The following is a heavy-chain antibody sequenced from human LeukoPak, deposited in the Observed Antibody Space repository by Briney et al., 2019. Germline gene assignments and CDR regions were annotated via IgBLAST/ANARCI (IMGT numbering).Heavy chain of an antibody. V-gene: IGHV4-34*01. CDR2: VNHSGST. CDR1: GGSFSGYY. J-gene: IGHJ4*02. CDR3: ARGPKWLLLGYFDY. Sequence: SETLSLTCAVYGGSFSGYYWSWLRQPPGKGLEWIGEVNHSGSTNYNPSLKSRGTISVDTSKNHFSLKLSSVTAADTAVYYCARGPKWLLLGYFDYWGQGTLVTVSS. D-gene: IGHD3-22*01.